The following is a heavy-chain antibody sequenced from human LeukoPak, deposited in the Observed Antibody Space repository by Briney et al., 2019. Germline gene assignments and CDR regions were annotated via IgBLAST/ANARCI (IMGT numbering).Heavy chain of an antibody. CDR3: ARGKGYYGSGSLKY. CDR1: GFTFSSYT. Sequence: PGGSLRLSCVASGFTFSSYTMNWVRQAPGKGLEWVSLITSTSSYIYYTDSVKGRFTISRDNAKNSLYLQMNSLRAEDTAVYYCARGKGYYGSGSLKYWGQGTLVTVSS. CDR2: ITSTSSYI. J-gene: IGHJ4*02. V-gene: IGHV3-21*01. D-gene: IGHD3-10*01.